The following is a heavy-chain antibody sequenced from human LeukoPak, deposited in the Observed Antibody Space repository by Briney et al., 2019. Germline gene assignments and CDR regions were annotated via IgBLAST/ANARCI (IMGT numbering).Heavy chain of an antibody. CDR1: GFTFDDYA. CDR2: ITWNSDNI. D-gene: IGHD3-16*01. CDR3: AKGGGGRLIYYYYMDV. J-gene: IGHJ6*03. Sequence: GGSLRLSCAASGFTFDDYAMHWVRQAPGKGLEWVSGITWNSDNIEYADSVKGRFTISRDNAKNSLYLQMNSLRAEDMALYYCAKGGGGRLIYYYYMDVWGKGITVTVSS. V-gene: IGHV3-9*03.